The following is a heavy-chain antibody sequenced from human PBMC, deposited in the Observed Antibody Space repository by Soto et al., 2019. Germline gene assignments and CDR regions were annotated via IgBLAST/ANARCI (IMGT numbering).Heavy chain of an antibody. CDR1: GFTFSSYG. J-gene: IGHJ6*02. D-gene: IGHD4-17*01. CDR3: ARVPPSVTMSNGGGMDV. CDR2: IWYDGSNK. Sequence: QVQLVESGGGVVQPGRSLRLSCAASGFTFSSYGMHWVRQAPGKGLEWVAVIWYDGSNKYYADSVKGRFTISRDNSKNTLYLQMNSLRAEDTAVYYCARVPPSVTMSNGGGMDVWGQGTTVTVS. V-gene: IGHV3-33*01.